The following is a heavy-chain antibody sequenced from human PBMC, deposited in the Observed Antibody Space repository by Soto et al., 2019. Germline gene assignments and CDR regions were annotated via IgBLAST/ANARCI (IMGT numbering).Heavy chain of an antibody. D-gene: IGHD1-26*01. Sequence: QVQLQESGPGLVKPSQTLSLTCPVSGGSISSGGYYCSWIRQHPGKGLEWIGYIYYSWSTYYDPSLTSRVTISVDTSKNQFSLKLSSVTAADTAVYYCARVSGSVTYGPNWFVPWGQGTLVTVSS. CDR2: IYYSWST. V-gene: IGHV4-31*03. CDR1: GGSISSGGYY. J-gene: IGHJ5*02. CDR3: ARVSGSVTYGPNWFVP.